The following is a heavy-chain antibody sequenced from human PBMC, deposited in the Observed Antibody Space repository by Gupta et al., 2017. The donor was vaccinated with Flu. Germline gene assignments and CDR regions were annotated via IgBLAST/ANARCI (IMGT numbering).Heavy chain of an antibody. Sequence: EVQLLESGGGLVQPGGSLRLSCAASGFPFSRYAMRWVRQAPGKGLEWVSAISGSGGSTYYADSVKGRFTISRDNSKNTLYLQMNSLRAEDTAVYYCAKDQSQLSPYGMDVWGQGTTVTVSS. D-gene: IGHD2-2*01. CDR1: GFPFSRYA. J-gene: IGHJ6*02. CDR3: AKDQSQLSPYGMDV. CDR2: ISGSGGST. V-gene: IGHV3-23*01.